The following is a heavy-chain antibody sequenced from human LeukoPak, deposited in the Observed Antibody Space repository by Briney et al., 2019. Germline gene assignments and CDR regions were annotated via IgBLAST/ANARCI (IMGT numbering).Heavy chain of an antibody. CDR2: INHSGST. V-gene: IGHV4-34*01. CDR3: AREGGRDSSGYSLRCLDY. Sequence: PSETLSLTCAVYGGSFSGYYWSWIRQPPGKGLEWIGEINHSGSTNYNPSLKSRVTISVDTSKNQFSLKLSSVTAADTAVYYCAREGGRDSSGYSLRCLDYWGQGTLVTVSS. CDR1: GGSFSGYY. D-gene: IGHD3-22*01. J-gene: IGHJ4*02.